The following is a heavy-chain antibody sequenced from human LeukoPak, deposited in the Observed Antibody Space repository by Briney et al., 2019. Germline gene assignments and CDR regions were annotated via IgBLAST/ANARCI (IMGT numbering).Heavy chain of an antibody. CDR3: AGRGKGFAP. Sequence: PSETLSLTCAVYGGSFSGYYWSWIRQPPGKGLEWIGEINHSGSTNYNPSLTSRVTISVDKSKNQCSLKLSSVTAADTAVYYCAGRGKGFAPWGQGPLLPVSS. CDR2: INHSGST. J-gene: IGHJ5*02. V-gene: IGHV4-34*01. CDR1: GGSFSGYY. D-gene: IGHD3-16*01.